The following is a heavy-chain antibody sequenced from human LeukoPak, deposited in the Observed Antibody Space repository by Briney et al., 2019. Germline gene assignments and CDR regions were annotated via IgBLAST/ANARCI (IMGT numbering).Heavy chain of an antibody. D-gene: IGHD4/OR15-4a*01. CDR2: IYSGTT. V-gene: IGHV3-53*01. J-gene: IGHJ4*02. CDR3: ARRAGAYSHPYDY. CDR1: GFSVSSNS. Sequence: PGGSLRLSCTVSGFSVSSNSMSWVRQAPGKGLEWVSFIYSGTTHYSDSVKGRFTISRDNSKNTLYLQVNSLRVEDTAVYYCARRAGAYSHPYDYWGQGTLVTVSS.